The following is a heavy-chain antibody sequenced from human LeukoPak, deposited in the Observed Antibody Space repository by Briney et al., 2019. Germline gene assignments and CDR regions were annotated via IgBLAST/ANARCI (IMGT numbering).Heavy chain of an antibody. CDR2: IIPIFGTA. CDR3: ARDACSSTSCSDY. Sequence: SVKVSCKASGSTFSSYAISWVRQAPGQGLEWVGGIIPIFGTANYAQKFQGRVTITTDESTSTAYMELSSLRSEDTAVYYCARDACSSTSCSDYWGQGTLVTVSS. CDR1: GSTFSSYA. V-gene: IGHV1-69*05. J-gene: IGHJ4*02. D-gene: IGHD2-2*01.